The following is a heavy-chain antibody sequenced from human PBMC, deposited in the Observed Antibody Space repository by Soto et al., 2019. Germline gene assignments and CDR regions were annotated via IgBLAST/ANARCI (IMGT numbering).Heavy chain of an antibody. V-gene: IGHV4-39*01. D-gene: IGHD6-25*01. CDR2: MYYSGTT. Sequence: GSLRLSCAASGFTFSSYAMSWLRQTPGKGLEFIGSMYYSGTTYYNPSLKSRVTISVDTSKNQFTLKLISVTAADTAVYYCAVVDSTGNWFDPWGEGALVTVSS. CDR3: AVVDSTGNWFDP. CDR1: GFTFSSYA. J-gene: IGHJ5*02.